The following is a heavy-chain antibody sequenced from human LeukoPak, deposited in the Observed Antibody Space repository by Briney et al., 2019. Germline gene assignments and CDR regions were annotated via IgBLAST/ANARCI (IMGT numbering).Heavy chain of an antibody. CDR3: ARAPLPSDAFDI. CDR2: INHSGST. Sequence: SETLSLTCAVYGGSFSGYYWSWIRQPPGKGLEWIGEINHSGSTNYNPSLKSRVIISVDTSKNQFSLKLSSVTAADTAVYYCARAPLPSDAFDIWGQGSMVTVSS. V-gene: IGHV4-34*01. CDR1: GGSFSGYY. J-gene: IGHJ3*02.